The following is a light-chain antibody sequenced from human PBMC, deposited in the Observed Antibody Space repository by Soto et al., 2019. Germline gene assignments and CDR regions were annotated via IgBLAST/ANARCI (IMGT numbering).Light chain of an antibody. Sequence: IQMTQSPSTLSASVGDRVTITCRASQSISSWLAWYQQKPGKAPNLLIYVASNLESGVPSRFSGSGSGTEFTLTISSLQPDDFATYYCQQYDTYPWTFGQGTKVEIK. CDR3: QQYDTYPWT. CDR1: QSISSW. CDR2: VAS. J-gene: IGKJ1*01. V-gene: IGKV1-5*01.